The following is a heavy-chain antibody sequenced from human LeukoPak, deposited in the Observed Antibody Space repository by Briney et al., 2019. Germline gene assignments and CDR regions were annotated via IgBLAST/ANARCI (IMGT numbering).Heavy chain of an antibody. Sequence: GGPLRLSCAAYRFTFSDYYMSWIRQAPGKGLEWVSYISSSGSTIYYADSVKGRFTISRDNAKNSLYLQMNSLRAEDTAVYYCARNRVRVGWFDPWGQGTLVTFSS. CDR2: ISSSGSTI. CDR3: ARNRVRVGWFDP. V-gene: IGHV3-11*04. CDR1: RFTFSDYY. D-gene: IGHD2-2*01. J-gene: IGHJ5*02.